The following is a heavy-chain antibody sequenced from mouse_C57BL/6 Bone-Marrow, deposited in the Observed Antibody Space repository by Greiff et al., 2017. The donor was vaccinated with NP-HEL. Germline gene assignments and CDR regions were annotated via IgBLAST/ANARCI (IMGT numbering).Heavy chain of an antibody. CDR2: IYPGDGDT. CDR3: ARGLLRTFYAMDG. J-gene: IGHJ4*01. V-gene: IGHV1-80*01. D-gene: IGHD3-3*01. Sequence: QVQLKQSGAELVKPGASVKISCKASGYAFSSYWMNWVKQRPGQGLEWIGQIYPGDGDTNYNGKFKGKATLTADKSSSTAYMQLSSLTSEDSAVYFCARGLLRTFYAMDGWGQGTSVTVSS. CDR1: GYAFSSYW.